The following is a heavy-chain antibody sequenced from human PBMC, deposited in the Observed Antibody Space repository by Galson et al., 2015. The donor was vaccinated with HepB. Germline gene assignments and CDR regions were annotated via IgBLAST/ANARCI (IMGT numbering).Heavy chain of an antibody. CDR3: ASDILTGYPYYGMDV. CDR2: ISYDGSNK. J-gene: IGHJ6*02. V-gene: IGHV3-30*03. D-gene: IGHD3-9*01. Sequence: SLRLSCAASGFTFSSYGMHWVRQAPGKGLEWVAVISYDGSNKYYADSVKGRFTISRDNSKNTLYLQMNSLRAKDTAVYYCASDILTGYPYYGMDVWGQGTTVTVSS. CDR1: GFTFSSYG.